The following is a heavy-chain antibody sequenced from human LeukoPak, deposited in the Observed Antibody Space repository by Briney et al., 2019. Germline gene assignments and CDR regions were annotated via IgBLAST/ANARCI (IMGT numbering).Heavy chain of an antibody. V-gene: IGHV3-30-3*01. CDR3: ASGPYYDVLMAIDY. D-gene: IGHD3-9*01. CDR2: ISYEDGSNK. CDR1: GFTFRSYV. J-gene: IGHJ4*02. Sequence: GGSLRLSCAASGFTFRSYVMHWVRQAPGKGLEWVAAISYEDGSNKYYADSVKGRFTISRDNSKDTLYLQMNSLRAEDSAVYYCASGPYYDVLMAIDYWGQGTLVTVSS.